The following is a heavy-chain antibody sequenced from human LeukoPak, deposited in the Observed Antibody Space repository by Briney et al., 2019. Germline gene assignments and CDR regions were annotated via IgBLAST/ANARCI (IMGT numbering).Heavy chain of an antibody. D-gene: IGHD3-22*01. V-gene: IGHV1-3*02. CDR3: ARVRTMIVALDAFDI. J-gene: IGHJ3*02. Sequence: GASVKVSCKASGYTFTSYAMHWVRQAPGQRLEWMGWSNAGNGNTKYSQEFQGRVTITRDTSASTAYMELSSLRSEDMAVYYCARVRTMIVALDAFDIWGQGTMVTVSS. CDR2: SNAGNGNT. CDR1: GYTFTSYA.